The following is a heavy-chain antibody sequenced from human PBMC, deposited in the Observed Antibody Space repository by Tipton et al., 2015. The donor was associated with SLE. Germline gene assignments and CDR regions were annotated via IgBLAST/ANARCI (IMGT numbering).Heavy chain of an antibody. CDR2: IHDSGTT. D-gene: IGHD3-22*01. CDR3: ARDEYRYDTTGYHLLGHFDF. Sequence: TLSLTCTVSGGSISNTDYLWGWIRQPPGRGLEWLGLIHDSGTTYYHPSLKSRVIISVDTSKNQFSLNLSSVTAADTAVYYCARDEYRYDTTGYHLLGHFDFWGQGTLVTVSS. V-gene: IGHV4-39*07. CDR1: GGSISNTDYL. J-gene: IGHJ4*02.